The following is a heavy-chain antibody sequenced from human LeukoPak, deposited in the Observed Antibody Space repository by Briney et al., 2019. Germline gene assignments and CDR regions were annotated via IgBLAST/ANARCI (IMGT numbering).Heavy chain of an antibody. CDR1: GGTFSSYA. V-gene: IGHV1-69*13. Sequence: SVKVSCKASGGTFSSYAISWVRQAPGQGLEWMGGIIPIFGTANYAQKFQGKVTITADESTSTAYMELSSLRSEDTAVYYCARSGRDGYNRFDYWGQGTLVTVSS. CDR2: IIPIFGTA. D-gene: IGHD5-24*01. CDR3: ARSGRDGYNRFDY. J-gene: IGHJ4*02.